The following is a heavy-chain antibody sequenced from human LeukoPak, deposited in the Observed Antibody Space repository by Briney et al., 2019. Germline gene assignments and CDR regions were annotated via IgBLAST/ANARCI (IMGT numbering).Heavy chain of an antibody. CDR2: IYPGDSDT. J-gene: IGHJ4*02. Sequence: GESLKISCKASGYSFTTYWIGWLRQMPGKGLEWLGIIYPGDSDTRYGPSFQGQVTISADKAISTAYLQWSSLKASDTAMYYCARWLGGDTGFLDHWGQGTLVTVSS. CDR3: ARWLGGDTGFLDH. D-gene: IGHD2-8*02. V-gene: IGHV5-51*01. CDR1: GYSFTTYW.